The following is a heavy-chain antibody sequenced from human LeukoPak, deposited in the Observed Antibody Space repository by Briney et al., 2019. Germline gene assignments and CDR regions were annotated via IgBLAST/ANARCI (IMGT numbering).Heavy chain of an antibody. Sequence: AGGSLRLSCAASGFTFSSYNMNWVRQAPGKGLEWVSSISSSSSYIYYADSVKGRFTISRDNAKNSLYLQMNSLRVEDTAVYYCARAPTFSGWFDYWGQGTLVTVSS. V-gene: IGHV3-21*01. CDR2: ISSSSSYI. D-gene: IGHD6-19*01. CDR3: ARAPTFSGWFDY. CDR1: GFTFSSYN. J-gene: IGHJ4*02.